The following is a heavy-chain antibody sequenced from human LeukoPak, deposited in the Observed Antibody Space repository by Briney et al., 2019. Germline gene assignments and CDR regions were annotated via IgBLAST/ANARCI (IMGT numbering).Heavy chain of an antibody. J-gene: IGHJ4*02. CDR3: AKDWYYDSSGYYFDY. Sequence: GGSLRLXCAASGFTFSSYGMHWVRQAPGKELEWVAVIWYDGSNKYYADSVKGRFTISRDNSKNTLYLQMNSLRAEDTAVYYCAKDWYYDSSGYYFDYWGQGTLVTVSS. CDR1: GFTFSSYG. D-gene: IGHD3-22*01. V-gene: IGHV3-33*06. CDR2: IWYDGSNK.